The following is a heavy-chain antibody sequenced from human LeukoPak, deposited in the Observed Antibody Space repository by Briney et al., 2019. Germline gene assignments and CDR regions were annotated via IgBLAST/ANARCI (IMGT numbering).Heavy chain of an antibody. CDR3: ARREHSDYYDSSGYYP. CDR2: ISAYNGNT. CDR1: GYTFTSYG. J-gene: IGHJ5*02. V-gene: IGHV1-18*01. D-gene: IGHD3-22*01. Sequence: GASVKVSCKASGYTFTSYGISWVRQAPGQGLEWMGGISAYNGNTNYAQKLQGRVTMTTDTSTSTAYMELRSLRSDDTAVYYCARREHSDYYDSSGYYPWGQGTLVTVTS.